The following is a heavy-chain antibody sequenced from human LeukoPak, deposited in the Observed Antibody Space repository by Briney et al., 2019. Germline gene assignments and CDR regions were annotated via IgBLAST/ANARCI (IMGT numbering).Heavy chain of an antibody. J-gene: IGHJ4*02. CDR1: GFTVSSNY. CDR3: ARWGSGSYHFFDY. V-gene: IGHV3-53*01. Sequence: GGSLRLSCAASGFTVSSNYMSWVRQAPGKGLEWVSVIYSGGTTYYADSVEGRFTLSRDNSKNTLYLQMNSLRAEDTAVYYCARWGSGSYHFFDYWGQGTLVTVSS. CDR2: IYSGGTT. D-gene: IGHD1-26*01.